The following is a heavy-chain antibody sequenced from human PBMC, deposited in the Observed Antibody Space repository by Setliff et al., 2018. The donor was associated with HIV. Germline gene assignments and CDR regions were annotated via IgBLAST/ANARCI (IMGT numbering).Heavy chain of an antibody. CDR3: ARDKAQSGSQFPRDAFDV. Sequence: SVKVSCKASGGTFSSYPISWVRQAPGQGLEWMGGIIPIFGTTHYAQKFQGRVTVTADESTSTAYMQLSSLRSDDTAVYYCARDKAQSGSQFPRDAFDVWGRGTLVTV. V-gene: IGHV1-69*13. J-gene: IGHJ3*01. D-gene: IGHD1-26*01. CDR1: GGTFSSYP. CDR2: IIPIFGTT.